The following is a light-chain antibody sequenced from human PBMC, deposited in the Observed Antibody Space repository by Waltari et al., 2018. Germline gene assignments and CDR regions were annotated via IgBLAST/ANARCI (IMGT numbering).Light chain of an antibody. J-gene: IGLJ2*01. CDR3: CSYAGSYIFGV. CDR2: DVN. CDR1: SSDVGGYNS. Sequence: QSALTQPRSVSGSPGPSVTISCPGTSSDVGGYNSVSWYQQHPGNAPKLLIHDVNKRPSGVPDRFSGSKSGNTASLTISGLQAEDEADYYCCSYAGSYIFGVFGGGTKLTVL. V-gene: IGLV2-11*01.